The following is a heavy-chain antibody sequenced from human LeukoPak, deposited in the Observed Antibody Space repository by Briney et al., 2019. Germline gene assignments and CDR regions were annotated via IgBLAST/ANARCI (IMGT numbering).Heavy chain of an antibody. CDR1: GFTFSSYG. CDR3: AKSGIVVVKRYYYYMDV. J-gene: IGHJ6*03. D-gene: IGHD2-2*01. Sequence: GGSLRLSCAASGFTFSSYGTHWVRQAPGKGLEWVAFIRYDGSNKYYADSVKGRFTISRDNSKNTLYLQMNSLRAEDTAVYYCAKSGIVVVKRYYYYMDVWGKGTTVTVSS. V-gene: IGHV3-30*02. CDR2: IRYDGSNK.